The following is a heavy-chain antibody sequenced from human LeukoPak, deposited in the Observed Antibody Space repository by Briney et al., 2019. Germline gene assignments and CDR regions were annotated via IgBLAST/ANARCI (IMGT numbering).Heavy chain of an antibody. J-gene: IGHJ4*02. Sequence: GGSLRLSCAASGFTFSSYGMHWVRQAPGKGLEWVAFIRYDGSNKYYADSVKGRFTISRDNSKNTLYLQMNSLRAEDTAVYYCAKGRMVRGVIIPLDYWGQGTLVTVSS. CDR2: IRYDGSNK. CDR3: AKGRMVRGVIIPLDY. D-gene: IGHD3-10*01. V-gene: IGHV3-30*02. CDR1: GFTFSSYG.